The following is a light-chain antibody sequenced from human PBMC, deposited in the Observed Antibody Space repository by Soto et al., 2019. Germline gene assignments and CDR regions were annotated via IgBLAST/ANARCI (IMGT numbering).Light chain of an antibody. CDR1: SSNVGSNT. CDR2: SNN. J-gene: IGLJ1*01. V-gene: IGLV1-44*01. CDR3: AAWDDSLNAYV. Sequence: QSALTQPPSASGTPGQRVTISCSGSSSNVGSNTVNWYQQLPGTAPKLLIYSNNQRPSGVPDRFPGSKSGTSASLAISGLQSGDEADYYCAAWDDSLNAYVFATGTKVTV.